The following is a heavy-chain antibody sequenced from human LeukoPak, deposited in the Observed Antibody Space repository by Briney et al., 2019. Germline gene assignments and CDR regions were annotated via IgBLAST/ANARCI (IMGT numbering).Heavy chain of an antibody. Sequence: EASVKLSCKASGYTFTSYGISWVRQAPGQGLEWMGWISAVNGITKYAQKFQGRVTLTTDSSTSTAYMELTSVRSDDTAVFYCARDPGPSTGWYVEYFDPWGQGTPVTVSS. CDR1: GYTFTSYG. CDR2: ISAVNGIT. J-gene: IGHJ5*02. D-gene: IGHD6-19*01. V-gene: IGHV1-18*01. CDR3: ARDPGPSTGWYVEYFDP.